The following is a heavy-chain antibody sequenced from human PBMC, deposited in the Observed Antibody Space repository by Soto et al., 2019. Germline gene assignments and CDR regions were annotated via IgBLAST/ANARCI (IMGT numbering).Heavy chain of an antibody. CDR3: ARDTDGLHY. CDR2: IYYSGST. V-gene: IGHV4-39*02. Sequence: SETLSLTCTVSGGSISSSSYYWGWIRQPPGKGLEWIGSIYYSGSTYYNPSLKSRVTISVDTSKNQFSLKLSSVTAADTAVYYCARDTDGLHYWGQGTLVTVSS. CDR1: GGSISSSSYY. J-gene: IGHJ4*02.